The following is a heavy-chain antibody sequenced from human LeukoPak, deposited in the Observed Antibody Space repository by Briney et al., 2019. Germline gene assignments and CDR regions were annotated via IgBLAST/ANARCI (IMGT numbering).Heavy chain of an antibody. V-gene: IGHV1-2*02. CDR1: GYTFTGYY. J-gene: IGHJ4*02. CDR3: ARVEEWLGGVLDY. D-gene: IGHD6-19*01. CDR2: INPNSGGT. Sequence: GASVKVSCKASGYTFTGYYMHWVRQAPGQGLEWMGWINPNSGGTNYAQKFQGRVTMTEDTSTDTAYMELSSLRSDDTAVYYCARVEEWLGGVLDYWGQGTLVTVSS.